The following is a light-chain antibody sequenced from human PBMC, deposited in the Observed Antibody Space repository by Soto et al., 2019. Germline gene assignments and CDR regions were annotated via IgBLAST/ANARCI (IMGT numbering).Light chain of an antibody. CDR1: QRISKN. CDR3: QQSYSSPYT. Sequence: DIQMTQSPASLSASVGDRVTITCRASQRISKNLNWYQHRLGKAPQVLIYSASDSQIGVPSRFSASGSGTDFTLIISGLQPEDFATYYCQQSYSSPYTFGQGTKLEIK. J-gene: IGKJ2*01. CDR2: SAS. V-gene: IGKV1-39*01.